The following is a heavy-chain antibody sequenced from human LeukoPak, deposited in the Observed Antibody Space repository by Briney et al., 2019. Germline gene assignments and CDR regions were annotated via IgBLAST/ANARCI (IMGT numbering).Heavy chain of an antibody. D-gene: IGHD3-10*01. J-gene: IGHJ4*02. CDR2: TYYRSRWYY. CDR3: ARDPSGDQGLDS. CDR1: EDSVSSNTAA. Sequence: SQTLSLTCAISEDSVSSNTAAWYWIRQSPSRGLEWLGRTYYRSRWYYEYAVSVRSRITINADTSKNHFSLQLNSVTPDDTAVYYCARDPSGDQGLDSWGQGTLVTVTS. V-gene: IGHV6-1*01.